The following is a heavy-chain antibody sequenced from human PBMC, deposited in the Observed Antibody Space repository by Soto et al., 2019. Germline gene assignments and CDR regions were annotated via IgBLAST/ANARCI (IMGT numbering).Heavy chain of an antibody. CDR2: MNPNSGNT. Sequence: ASVKVSCKASGYTFTSYDINWVLQATGQGLEWMGWMNPNSGNTGYAQKFQGRVTMTRNTSISTAYMELSSLRSEDTAVYYCARGRYESFYDYIWGSYRLGAFDIWGQGTMVTVSS. J-gene: IGHJ3*02. V-gene: IGHV1-8*01. CDR1: GYTFTSYD. CDR3: ARGRYESFYDYIWGSYRLGAFDI. D-gene: IGHD3-16*02.